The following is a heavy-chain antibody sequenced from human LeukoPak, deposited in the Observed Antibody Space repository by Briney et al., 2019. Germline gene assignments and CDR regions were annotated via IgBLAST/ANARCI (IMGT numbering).Heavy chain of an antibody. Sequence: GGSLRLSCAASGFTFSSYGMHWVRQAPGKGLEWVAFIRYDGSNKYYAASVKGRFTISRDNSKNTLYLQMNSLRAEDTAVYYCAKDLGYYGSGSYYNQWLFDYWGQGTLVTVPS. V-gene: IGHV3-30*02. CDR3: AKDLGYYGSGSYYNQWLFDY. D-gene: IGHD3-10*01. CDR1: GFTFSSYG. CDR2: IRYDGSNK. J-gene: IGHJ4*02.